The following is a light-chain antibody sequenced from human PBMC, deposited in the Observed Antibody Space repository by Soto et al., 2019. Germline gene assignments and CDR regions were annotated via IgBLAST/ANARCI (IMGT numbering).Light chain of an antibody. Sequence: QSVLTQSPSASASLGASVKLTCTLSSGHSSYAIAWHQQQPEKGPRYLMKLNSDGSHSTGDGIPDRFSGSSSGAERYLTISSLQYEDEADYCCQTWGTGIRVFGGGTKVTVL. CDR2: LNSDGSH. CDR3: QTWGTGIRV. V-gene: IGLV4-69*01. CDR1: SGHSSYA. J-gene: IGLJ2*01.